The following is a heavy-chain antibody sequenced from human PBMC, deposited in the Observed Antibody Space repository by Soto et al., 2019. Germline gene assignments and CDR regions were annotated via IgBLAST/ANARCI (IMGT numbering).Heavy chain of an antibody. V-gene: IGHV5-51*01. CDR1: GDRFTSYW. J-gene: IGHJ6*02. D-gene: IGHD1-7*01. CDR2: IYPGDSDT. Sequence: XDSLKVSWQCSGDRFTSYWIGLVRQMPGKGLEWMGIIYPGDSDTRYSPSFQGQVTISADKSISTAYLQWSSLKASDTAMYYCARHAITGTTFGTPYYYYGMDVWGQGTTVTVSS. CDR3: ARHAITGTTFGTPYYYYGMDV.